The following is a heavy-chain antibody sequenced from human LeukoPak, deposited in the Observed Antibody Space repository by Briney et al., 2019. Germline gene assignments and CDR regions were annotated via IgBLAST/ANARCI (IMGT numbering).Heavy chain of an antibody. CDR1: GGSISSYY. J-gene: IGHJ4*02. Sequence: SETLSLTCTVSGGSISSYYWSWIRQPAGKGLEWIGRIYTSGSTNYNPSLKSRVTMSVDTSKNQFSLKLSSVTAADTAVYYCVRPGQSSWWVYFNYWGQGTVVTVSS. CDR2: IYTSGST. D-gene: IGHD2-15*01. CDR3: VRPGQSSWWVYFNY. V-gene: IGHV4-4*07.